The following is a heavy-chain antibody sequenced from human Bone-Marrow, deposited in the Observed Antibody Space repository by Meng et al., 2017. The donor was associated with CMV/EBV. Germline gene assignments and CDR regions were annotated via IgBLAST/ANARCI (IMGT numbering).Heavy chain of an antibody. V-gene: IGHV3-7*01. D-gene: IGHD3-22*01. CDR1: GFTFSSYW. Sequence: GESLKISCAASGFTFSSYWMSWVRQAPGKGLEWVANIKQDGSEKYYVDSVKGRFTISRDNAKNSLYLQMNSLRAEDTAVYYCATAYRNYYDSSVYKRRGDYWGQGTLVTVSS. J-gene: IGHJ4*02. CDR3: ATAYRNYYDSSVYKRRGDY. CDR2: IKQDGSEK.